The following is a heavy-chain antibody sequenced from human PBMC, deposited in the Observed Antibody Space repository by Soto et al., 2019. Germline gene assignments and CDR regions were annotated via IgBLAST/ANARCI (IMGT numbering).Heavy chain of an antibody. CDR3: ARGSRETALVLPRFAF. V-gene: IGHV4-31*03. CDR2: IYSSGTT. J-gene: IGHJ4*02. D-gene: IGHD5-18*01. CDR1: GGSFSTDGYY. Sequence: QEQLQESGPGPVKPSQTLSLTCTVSGGSFSTDGYYWSWIRQHPEKGLEWIGYIYSSGTTYYNPSLKRRITISMDTSKNPFSLKLASVTAADTAVYYCARGSRETALVLPRFAFWGQGTLVTVSS.